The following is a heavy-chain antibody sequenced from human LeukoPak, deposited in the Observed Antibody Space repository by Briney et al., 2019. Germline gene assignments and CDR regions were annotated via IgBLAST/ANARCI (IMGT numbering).Heavy chain of an antibody. V-gene: IGHV3-15*01. CDR1: GLTFSDAW. J-gene: IGHJ6*03. Sequence: GGSLRLSCAVSGLTFSDAWMTWVRQTPGKGLEWVGRILGKGSGGATDYAAPVQGRFTISRDDSKDTVYLEMNSLKTEDTAVYHCSWIRGALGFYFMDVWGKGTTVTISS. D-gene: IGHD3-10*01. CDR3: SWIRGALGFYFMDV. CDR2: ILGKGSGGAT.